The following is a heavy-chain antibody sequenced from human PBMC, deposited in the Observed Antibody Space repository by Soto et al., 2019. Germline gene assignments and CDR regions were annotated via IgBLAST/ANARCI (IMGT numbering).Heavy chain of an antibody. CDR3: ARGGGVTTTGDDY. V-gene: IGHV4-30-2*01. CDR1: GGSINTATHS. Sequence: QLQLQESGSGLVKPSQTLSLTCAVSGGSINTATHSWSWIRQPPGKGLEWIGYIYHSGSTYYNPSVKGRVTLSIDKSNHQFSLGLSSVTAADTAVYCCARGGGVTTTGDDYWGQGILVTVSS. J-gene: IGHJ4*02. CDR2: IYHSGST. D-gene: IGHD4-4*01.